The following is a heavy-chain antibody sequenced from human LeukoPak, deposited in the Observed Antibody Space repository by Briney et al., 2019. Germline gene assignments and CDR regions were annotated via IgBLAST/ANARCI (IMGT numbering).Heavy chain of an antibody. CDR1: GFTFDDYG. Sequence: GGSLRLSCIASGFTFDDYGMSWVRQVPGEGLEWVSGVNWNGGSSGYAESVKGRFTVFRDNAKNSLYLQMNSLRAEDTAVYYCAKTSGGSGSYYMGYYYYYMDVWGKGTTVTVSS. J-gene: IGHJ6*03. CDR3: AKTSGGSGSYYMGYYYYYMDV. V-gene: IGHV3-20*04. CDR2: VNWNGGSS. D-gene: IGHD3-10*01.